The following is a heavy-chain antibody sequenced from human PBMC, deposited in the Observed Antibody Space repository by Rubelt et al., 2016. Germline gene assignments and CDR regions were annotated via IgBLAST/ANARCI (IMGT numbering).Heavy chain of an antibody. D-gene: IGHD1-14*01. CDR1: SGSFSGYY. CDR2: INHSGST. CDR3: ARTTPEVFDP. J-gene: IGHJ5*02. V-gene: IGHV4-34*01. Sequence: QGQLQQWGAGLLRASETLSLTCAVYSGSFSGYYWSWIRQPPGKGLEWIGEINHSGSTNYNPSLKSKVTIAVYTSKNQCYLKLGSVTAADTAVDYRARTTPEVFDPWGQGTLVTVSS.